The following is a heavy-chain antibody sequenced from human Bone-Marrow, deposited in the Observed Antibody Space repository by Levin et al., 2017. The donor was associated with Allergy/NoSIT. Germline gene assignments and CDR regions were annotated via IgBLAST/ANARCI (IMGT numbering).Heavy chain of an antibody. CDR2: IGRGDDT. Sequence: PGGSLRLSCVASGFTFSNSDMHWVRQGTGNSLEWVAAIGRGDDTYYPDSVKGRFTISRENAKNSLYLQMDSLRAEDTAVYYCAREVVDSTSTDGCLDLWGRGTLVTVSS. CDR3: AREVVDSTSTDGCLDL. J-gene: IGHJ2*01. V-gene: IGHV3-13*01. D-gene: IGHD6-6*01. CDR1: GFTFSNSD.